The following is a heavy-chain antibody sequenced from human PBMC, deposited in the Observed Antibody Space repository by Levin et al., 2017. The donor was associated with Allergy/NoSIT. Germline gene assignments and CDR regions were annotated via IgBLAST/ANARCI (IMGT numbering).Heavy chain of an antibody. CDR3: TREGVSSSGWYGDS. V-gene: IGHV3-23*01. Sequence: ETLSLTCATSGFTFTNYAMNWVRQPPGKGLEWVSTISGPGDKTYYADSVKGRFTISRDNSKNTQFLQMNRLRAEDTAVYYCTREGVSSSGWYGDSWGQGILVIVSS. D-gene: IGHD6-19*01. CDR2: ISGPGDKT. J-gene: IGHJ4*02. CDR1: GFTFTNYA.